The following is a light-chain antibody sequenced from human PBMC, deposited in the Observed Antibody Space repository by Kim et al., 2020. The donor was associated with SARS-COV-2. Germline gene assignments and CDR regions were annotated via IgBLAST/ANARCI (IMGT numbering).Light chain of an antibody. CDR2: KDS. Sequence: SYELTQPPSVSVSPGQTARITCSGDTLPKQYAYWYQQKAGQAPVLVIYKDSERPSGIPERFSGSSSGTTVTLTISGVQAEDEADYYCQSADRIVNVVVFGGGTQLTVL. CDR1: TLPKQY. J-gene: IGLJ3*02. V-gene: IGLV3-25*03. CDR3: QSADRIVNVVV.